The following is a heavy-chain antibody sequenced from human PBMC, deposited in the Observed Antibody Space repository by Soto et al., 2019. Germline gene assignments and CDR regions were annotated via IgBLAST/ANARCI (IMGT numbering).Heavy chain of an antibody. V-gene: IGHV1-69*13. D-gene: IGHD1-26*01. CDR1: GGTFSSYV. CDR3: AREALGATWDY. Sequence: QVQLVQSGAEVKRPGSSVKVSCKASGGTFSSYVFDWVRQTPGQGLEWMGRIIPMFGTTDYAQKFQGRVTFSXXESTTTAYMDLSSRRSDDTAVYYCAREALGATWDYWGQGTLVTVSS. J-gene: IGHJ4*02. CDR2: IIPMFGTT.